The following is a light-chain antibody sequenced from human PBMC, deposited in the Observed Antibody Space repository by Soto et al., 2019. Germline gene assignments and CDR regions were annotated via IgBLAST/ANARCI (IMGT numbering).Light chain of an antibody. CDR3: QQYTSYSEA. J-gene: IGKJ1*01. Sequence: TPSPSTVSSYVGDIVTVTCRASQSINSCLAWYQQKPGKAPKLLIYDASSLQSGVPSRFTGSGFGTEFTLTISSLQPDDFATYYCQQYTSYSEAFAQGTKVDIK. CDR1: QSINSC. V-gene: IGKV1-5*01. CDR2: DAS.